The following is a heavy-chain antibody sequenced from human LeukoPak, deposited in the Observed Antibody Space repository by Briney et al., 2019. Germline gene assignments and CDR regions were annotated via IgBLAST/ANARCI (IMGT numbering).Heavy chain of an antibody. CDR1: GGSISSSSYY. CDR2: IYYSGST. J-gene: IGHJ3*02. Sequence: SETLSLTCTVSGGSISSSSYYWGWIRQPPGKGLEWIGSIYYSGSTYYNPSLKSRVTISVDTSKNQFSLKLSSVTAADTAVYYCARQPKQWLVRYRTFDIWGQGTMVTVSS. D-gene: IGHD6-19*01. CDR3: ARQPKQWLVRYRTFDI. V-gene: IGHV4-39*01.